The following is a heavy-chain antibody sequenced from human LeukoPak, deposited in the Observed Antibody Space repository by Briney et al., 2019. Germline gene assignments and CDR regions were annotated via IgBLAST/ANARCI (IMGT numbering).Heavy chain of an antibody. J-gene: IGHJ4*02. V-gene: IGHV3-66*01. Sequence: GGSLRLSCAVSGFIVSSNHMTWVRQAPGKGLEWVSVIYSGGYSGGGPSYADSVKGRFTTSSDSSKNTLFLQMNSLRAEDTAVYYCARDVYGDGYNSFDYWGLGILVTVSS. CDR1: GFIVSSNH. D-gene: IGHD5-24*01. CDR2: IYSGGYSGGGP. CDR3: ARDVYGDGYNSFDY.